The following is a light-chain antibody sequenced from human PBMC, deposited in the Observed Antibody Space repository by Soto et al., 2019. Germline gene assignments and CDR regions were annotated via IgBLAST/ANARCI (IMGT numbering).Light chain of an antibody. CDR1: QSVSSSY. CDR2: DAS. CDR3: QYYGASPQT. J-gene: IGKJ1*01. Sequence: EIALTQSPDTLSLSLGERATLSCRASQSVSSSYLAWYRQKPGQAPRLLIYDASSRATGIPDRFTASGSGTDFTLTITRLEPEDFAVYYCQYYGASPQTFGQGTKVDIK. V-gene: IGKV3-20*01.